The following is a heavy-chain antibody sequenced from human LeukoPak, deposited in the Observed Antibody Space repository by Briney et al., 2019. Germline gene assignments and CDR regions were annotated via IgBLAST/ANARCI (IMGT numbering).Heavy chain of an antibody. CDR1: GGSINSSSYY. CDR2: IFHSGST. J-gene: IGHJ5*01. Sequence: PSETLSLTCSVSGGSINSSSYYWGWIRQPPGKGLEWIGNIFHSGSTDYNSSLKSRVTISVDTSKKQFSLKLSSVTAADTAVYYCASAPYYDFWSGYYVTGWFDFWGQGTLVTVSS. D-gene: IGHD3-3*01. CDR3: ASAPYYDFWSGYYVTGWFDF. V-gene: IGHV4-39*01.